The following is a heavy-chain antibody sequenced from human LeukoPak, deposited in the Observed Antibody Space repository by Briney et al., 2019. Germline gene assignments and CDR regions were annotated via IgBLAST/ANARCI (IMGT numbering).Heavy chain of an antibody. CDR1: GFTFSSYA. CDR2: ISGSGGST. J-gene: IGHJ4*02. Sequence: PGRSLRLSCAASGFTFSSYAMSWVRQAPGKGLEWVSAISGSGGSTYYADSVKGRFTISRDNSKNTLYLQMNSLRAEDTAVYYCAKAPGGGGYSYGYPFDYWGQGTLVTVSS. D-gene: IGHD5-18*01. V-gene: IGHV3-23*01. CDR3: AKAPGGGGYSYGYPFDY.